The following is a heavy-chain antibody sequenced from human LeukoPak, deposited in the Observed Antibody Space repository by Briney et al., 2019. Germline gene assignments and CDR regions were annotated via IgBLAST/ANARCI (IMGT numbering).Heavy chain of an antibody. J-gene: IGHJ4*02. CDR1: GGSFSGYY. CDR3: ASPALDY. Sequence: PSETLSLTCTVYGGSFSGYYWSWIRRPPGKGLEWIGEINHSGSTNYNPSLKSRVTISVDTSKNQFSLKLSSVTAADTAVYYCASPALDYWGQGTLVTVSS. V-gene: IGHV4-34*01. CDR2: INHSGST.